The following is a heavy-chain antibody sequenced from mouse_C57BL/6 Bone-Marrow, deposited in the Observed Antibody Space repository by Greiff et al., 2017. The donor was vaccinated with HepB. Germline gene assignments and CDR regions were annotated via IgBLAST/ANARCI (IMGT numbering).Heavy chain of an antibody. V-gene: IGHV7-1*01. CDR2: SRNKANDYTT. Sequence: EVMLVESGGGLVQSGRSLRLSCATSGFTFSDFYMEWVRQAPGKGLEWIAASRNKANDYTTEYSASVKGRFIVSRDTSQSILYLQMNALRAEDTAIYYCARGDDYDDAMDYWGQGTSVTVSS. D-gene: IGHD2-4*01. CDR3: ARGDDYDDAMDY. CDR1: GFTFSDFY. J-gene: IGHJ4*01.